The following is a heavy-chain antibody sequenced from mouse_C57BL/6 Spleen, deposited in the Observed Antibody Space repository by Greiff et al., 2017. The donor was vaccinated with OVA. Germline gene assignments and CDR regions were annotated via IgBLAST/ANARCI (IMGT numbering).Heavy chain of an antibody. CDR3: ARPPGYDYDDAMDY. Sequence: EVKLVESGGGLVKPGGSLKLSCAASGFTFSDYGMHWVRQAPEKGLEWVAYISSGSSTIYYADTVKGRFTISRDNAKNTLFLQMTSLRSEDTAMYYCARPPGYDYDDAMDYWGQGTSVTVSS. J-gene: IGHJ4*01. CDR1: GFTFSDYG. V-gene: IGHV5-17*01. D-gene: IGHD2-4*01. CDR2: ISSGSSTI.